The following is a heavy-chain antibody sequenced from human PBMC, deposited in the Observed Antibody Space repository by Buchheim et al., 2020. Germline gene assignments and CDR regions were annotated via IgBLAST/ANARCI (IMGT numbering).Heavy chain of an antibody. CDR1: GFTFSSYG. CDR2: ISYDGSNK. V-gene: IGHV3-30*18. J-gene: IGHJ4*02. CDR3: AKPIIAARLMSVFDY. D-gene: IGHD6-6*01. Sequence: QVQLVESGGGVVQPGRSLRLSCAASGFTFSSYGMHWVRQAPGKGLEWVAVISYDGSNKYYADSVKGRFTISRDNSKNTLYLQMNSLRAEDTAVYYCAKPIIAARLMSVFDYWGQGTL.